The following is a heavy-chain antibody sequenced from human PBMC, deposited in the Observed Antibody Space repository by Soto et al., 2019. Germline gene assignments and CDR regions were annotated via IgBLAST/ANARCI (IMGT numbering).Heavy chain of an antibody. J-gene: IGHJ6*02. Sequence: QVQLQESGPGLVKPSETLSLTCTVSGGSVSSGSYYWSWIRQPPGKGLEWIGYIYYSGSTNYNPSLQSRVPISVDTSKNQFSLKLSSVTAADTAVYYCARDYGYSYGAYYYYYGMDVWGQGTTVTVSS. V-gene: IGHV4-61*01. CDR1: GGSVSSGSYY. D-gene: IGHD5-18*01. CDR3: ARDYGYSYGAYYYYYGMDV. CDR2: IYYSGST.